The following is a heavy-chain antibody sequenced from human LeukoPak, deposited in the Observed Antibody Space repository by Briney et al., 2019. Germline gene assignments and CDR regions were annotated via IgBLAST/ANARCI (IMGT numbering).Heavy chain of an antibody. CDR2: ISASGDTT. D-gene: IGHD2-15*01. J-gene: IGHJ4*02. CDR3: ALGYCSGGDCYAKPYYFDH. V-gene: IGHV3-23*01. CDR1: GFPFSDYY. Sequence: GGSLRLSCAASGFPFSDYYMNWVRQAPGKGLEWVSLISASGDTTYYADSVKGRFTISRDNSRNTLYLQMSSLRAEDTAVYYCALGYCSGGDCYAKPYYFDHWGQGTLVTVSS.